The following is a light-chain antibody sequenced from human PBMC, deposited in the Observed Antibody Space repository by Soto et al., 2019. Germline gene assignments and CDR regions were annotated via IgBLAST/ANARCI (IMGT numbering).Light chain of an antibody. Sequence: QSVLTQAPSASGTPGQRVTISCSGSSSNVGSLSVDWYQHLPGTAPKLLIHSNYQRPSGVPDRFSGSKSGTSVSLAINGLQSEDEAEYYCAAWDGSLNGLYVFGTGTKLTVL. J-gene: IGLJ1*01. V-gene: IGLV1-44*01. CDR3: AAWDGSLNGLYV. CDR1: SSNVGSLS. CDR2: SNY.